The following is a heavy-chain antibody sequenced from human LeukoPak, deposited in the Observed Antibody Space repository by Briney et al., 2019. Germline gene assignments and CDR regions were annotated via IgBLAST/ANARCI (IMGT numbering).Heavy chain of an antibody. CDR2: IYTSGST. Sequence: SETLSLTCTVSGGSISSGSYYWSWIRQPAGKGLEWIGRIYTSGSTNYNPSLKSRITISVDTSKNQFSLKMSSVTAADTAVYYCAKGLYDSSGRYYYHMDVWGKGTTVIIS. V-gene: IGHV4-61*02. J-gene: IGHJ6*03. D-gene: IGHD3-22*01. CDR3: AKGLYDSSGRYYYHMDV. CDR1: GGSISSGSYY.